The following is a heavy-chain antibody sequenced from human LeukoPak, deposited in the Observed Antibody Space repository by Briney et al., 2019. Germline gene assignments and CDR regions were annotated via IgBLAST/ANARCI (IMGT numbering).Heavy chain of an antibody. CDR1: GVSISSGGYY. Sequence: SQTLSLTCTVSGVSISSGGYYWSWIRQHPGKGLEWIGYIYYSGSTYYNPSLKSRVTISVDTSKNQFSLKLSSVTAADTAVYYCARRVATSRSFDYWGQGTLVTVSS. CDR3: ARRVATSRSFDY. CDR2: IYYSGST. V-gene: IGHV4-31*03. D-gene: IGHD2-2*01. J-gene: IGHJ4*02.